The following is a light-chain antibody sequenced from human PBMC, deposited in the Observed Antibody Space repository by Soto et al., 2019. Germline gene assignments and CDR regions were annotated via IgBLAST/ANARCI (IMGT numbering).Light chain of an antibody. V-gene: IGLV1-40*01. CDR3: QSYDSSLRRVV. J-gene: IGLJ2*01. CDR1: SSNIGAGYD. Sequence: QSVLTQPPSVSGAPGQRVTISCTGSSSNIGAGYDVHWYQQLPGTAPKLLIYGNSNRPSGVPDRFSGSKSGTSASLAITGLQAEDEADYYCQSYDSSLRRVVFGGGTQLTVL. CDR2: GNS.